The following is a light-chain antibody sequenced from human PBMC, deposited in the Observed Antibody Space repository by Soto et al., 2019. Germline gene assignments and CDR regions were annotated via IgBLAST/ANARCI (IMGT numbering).Light chain of an antibody. V-gene: IGKV1-39*01. CDR2: AAS. CDR1: QNIPDY. J-gene: IGKJ1*01. CDR3: QQNYSVPWT. Sequence: DIQMTQSPSSLSVSVGGRVTITCRARQNIPDYLNWYHHRPGQALKLLIYAASSLQSGVTSTFSVSGSVTEITLTNSSLQHEDCAYYDCQQNYSVPWTFGQGT.